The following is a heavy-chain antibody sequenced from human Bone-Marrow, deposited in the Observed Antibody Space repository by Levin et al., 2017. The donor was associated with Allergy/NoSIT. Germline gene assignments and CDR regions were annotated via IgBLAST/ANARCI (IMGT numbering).Heavy chain of an antibody. J-gene: IGHJ4*02. CDR3: TRLGGLSTVTTS. Sequence: PGGSLRLSCAASGFTFSGSAMHWVRQASGKGLEWVGRIRSKANSYATAYAASVKGRFTISRDDSKNTAYLQMNSLKTEDTAVYYCTRLGGLSTVTTSWGQGTLVTVSS. V-gene: IGHV3-73*01. CDR1: GFTFSGSA. CDR2: IRSKANSYAT. D-gene: IGHD4-17*01.